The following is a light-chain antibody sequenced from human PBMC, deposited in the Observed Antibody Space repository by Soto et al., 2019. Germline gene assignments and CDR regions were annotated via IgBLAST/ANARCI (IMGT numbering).Light chain of an antibody. CDR3: SSYTSGSTFYV. J-gene: IGLJ1*01. V-gene: IGLV2-14*01. Sequence: QSVLTQPSSVSGSPGQSITISCTGTSSDIGGYNYVSWFQQHPGKAPKLMISDVSNRPSGVSNRFSGSKSGNTASLTISGLQAEDEADDYCSSYTSGSTFYVFGTGTKVTVL. CDR1: SSDIGGYNY. CDR2: DVS.